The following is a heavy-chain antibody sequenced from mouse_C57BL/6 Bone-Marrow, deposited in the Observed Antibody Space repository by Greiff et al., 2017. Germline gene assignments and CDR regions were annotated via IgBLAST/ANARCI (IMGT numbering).Heavy chain of an antibody. D-gene: IGHD2-2*01. V-gene: IGHV14-4*01. CDR3: TDHGYDGYFDV. J-gene: IGHJ1*03. CDR2: IDPENGDT. Sequence: EVKLMESGAELVRPGASVKLSCTASGFNIKDDYMHWVKQRPEQGLEWIGWIDPENGDTEYASKFQGKATITADTSSNTAYLQLSSLTSEDTAVYYCTDHGYDGYFDVWGTGTTVTVSS. CDR1: GFNIKDDY.